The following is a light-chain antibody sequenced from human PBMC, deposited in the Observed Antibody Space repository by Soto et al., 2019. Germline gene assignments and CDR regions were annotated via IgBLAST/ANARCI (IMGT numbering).Light chain of an antibody. J-gene: IGLJ1*01. CDR2: EVN. CDR1: SSDVGSYTY. V-gene: IGLV2-14*01. CDR3: SSYTSSSTLYV. Sequence: QSALAQPASVSRSPRQSITISCTGASSDVGSYTYVSWYQQHPGKAPKLMIYEVNNRPSGVSNRFSGSKSGNTASLTISGLQAEDEADYYCSSYTSSSTLYVFGTGTKVTVL.